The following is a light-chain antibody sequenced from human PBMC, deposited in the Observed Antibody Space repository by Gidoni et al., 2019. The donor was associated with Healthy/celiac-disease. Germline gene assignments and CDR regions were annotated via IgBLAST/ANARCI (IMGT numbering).Light chain of an antibody. CDR2: GAS. J-gene: IGKJ1*01. Sequence: EPVFTQSPGTLSLSPGERATLSCRDSQSVSSSYLAWYQQKPGQAPRLLIYGASSRATGIPDRFSGSGSGTDFTLTISRLEPEDFAVYYCQQYGSSGTFXXXTKVEIK. CDR3: QQYGSSGT. V-gene: IGKV3-20*01. CDR1: QSVSSSY.